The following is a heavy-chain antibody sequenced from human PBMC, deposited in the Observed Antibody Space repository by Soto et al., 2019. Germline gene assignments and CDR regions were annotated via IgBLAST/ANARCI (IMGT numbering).Heavy chain of an antibody. CDR1: GGTFSSYA. V-gene: IGHV1-69*01. CDR2: IIPIFGTA. D-gene: IGHD2-15*01. J-gene: IGHJ3*02. CDR3: AREGARYCSGGSCYRDAFDI. Sequence: QVQLVQSGAEVKKPGSSVKVSCKASGGTFSSYAISWVRQAPGQGLEWMGGIIPIFGTATYAQKFQGGVTITADESKSTAYMELSSLRSEDTAVYYCAREGARYCSGGSCYRDAFDIWGQGTMVTVSS.